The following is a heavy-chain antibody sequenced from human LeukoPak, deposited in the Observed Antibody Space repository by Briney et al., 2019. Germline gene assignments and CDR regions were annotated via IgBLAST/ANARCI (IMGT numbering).Heavy chain of an antibody. J-gene: IGHJ3*02. D-gene: IGHD5-12*01. CDR3: ARPILNYSGWDAFDI. CDR2: IYHSGST. CDR1: GYSISSGYY. Sequence: SETLSLTCAVSGYSISSGYYWGWLRQPPGKGLERIGSIYHSGSTFYNPSLKSRVPLSVDTSNHQYSLKLSSVTAADTAVYYCARPILNYSGWDAFDIWGQGTMVTVSS. V-gene: IGHV4-38-2*01.